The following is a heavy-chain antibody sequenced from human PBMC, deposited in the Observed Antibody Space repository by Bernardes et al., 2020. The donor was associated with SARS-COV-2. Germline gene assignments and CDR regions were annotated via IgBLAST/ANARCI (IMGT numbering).Heavy chain of an antibody. Sequence: GGSLRLSCAASGFTFSTFDMHWVRQAPGRGLEWVALIWYHGNNKDYADSVMGRFTISRDNSKDTLYLQMNSLRVEDTAVYYCARRGYCSSDSCPPRGYNYYGMDVWGQGTTVTVSS. CDR1: GFTFSTFD. J-gene: IGHJ6*02. V-gene: IGHV3-33*01. D-gene: IGHD2-2*01. CDR3: ARRGYCSSDSCPPRGYNYYGMDV. CDR2: IWYHGNNK.